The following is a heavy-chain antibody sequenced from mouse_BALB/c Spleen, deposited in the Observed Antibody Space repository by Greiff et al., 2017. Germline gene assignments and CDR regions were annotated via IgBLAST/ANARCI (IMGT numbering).Heavy chain of an antibody. V-gene: IGHV1-15*01. J-gene: IGHJ2*01. CDR3: TRWSPY. Sequence: LVESGAELVRPGASVTLSCKASGYTFTDYEMHWVKQTPVHGLEWIGAIDPETGGTAYNQKFKGKATLTADKSSSTAYMELRSLTSEDSAVYYCTRWSPYWGQGTTLTVSS. CDR2: IDPETGGT. CDR1: GYTFTDYE.